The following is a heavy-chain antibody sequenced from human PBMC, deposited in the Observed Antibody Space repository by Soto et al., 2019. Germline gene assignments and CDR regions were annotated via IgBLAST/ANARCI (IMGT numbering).Heavy chain of an antibody. Sequence: EVQLVESGGGLVQPGGSLRLSCADSGFILRNYWMSWVRQAPGMGLQWVASIKEDGSEKYYVDPVKSRFTISRENAKNSLYLQMNSLRAEDTAVYYCARHRSLDPWGKGILVTVSS. J-gene: IGHJ5*02. CDR2: IKEDGSEK. CDR1: GFILRNYW. V-gene: IGHV3-7*03. CDR3: ARHRSLDP.